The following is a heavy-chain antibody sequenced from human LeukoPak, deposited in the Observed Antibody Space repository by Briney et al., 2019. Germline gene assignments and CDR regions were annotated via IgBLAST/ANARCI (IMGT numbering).Heavy chain of an antibody. CDR1: GGSISSYY. V-gene: IGHV4-4*07. Sequence: SETLSLTCTVSGGSISSYYWSWIRQPPGKGLEWIGRIYTSGSTNYNPSLKSRVTMSVDTSKNQFSLKLSSVTAADTAVYYCARGLAVAGTGLVHYYMDVWGKGTTVTISS. CDR2: IYTSGST. D-gene: IGHD6-19*01. J-gene: IGHJ6*03. CDR3: ARGLAVAGTGLVHYYMDV.